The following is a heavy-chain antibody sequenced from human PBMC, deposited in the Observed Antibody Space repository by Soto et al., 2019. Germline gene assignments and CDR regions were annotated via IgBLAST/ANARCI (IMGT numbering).Heavy chain of an antibody. D-gene: IGHD5-18*01. CDR3: ARWVVTAMVRRYYFDY. V-gene: IGHV4-4*02. CDR1: GGSISSSNW. J-gene: IGHJ4*02. Sequence: QVQLQESGPGLVKPSGTLSLTCAVSGGSISSSNWWSWVRQPPGKGLEWIGEIYHSGSTNYNPSLKSRVPISVDKSKNQFSLKLSSVTAADTAVYYCARWVVTAMVRRYYFDYWGQGTLVTVSS. CDR2: IYHSGST.